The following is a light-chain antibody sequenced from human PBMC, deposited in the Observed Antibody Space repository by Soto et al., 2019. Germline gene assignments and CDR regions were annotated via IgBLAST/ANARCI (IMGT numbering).Light chain of an antibody. Sequence: DIQMTQSPSTLSASVGDRVTITCRASQSISGSLAWYQQKPGKAPKLLIYEASNLKSGVPSRFSGSGSGTEYTLTISRLQPDDSASYYCQQYNGYWTFGQGTRVKIK. V-gene: IGKV1-5*03. J-gene: IGKJ1*01. CDR3: QQYNGYWT. CDR2: EAS. CDR1: QSISGS.